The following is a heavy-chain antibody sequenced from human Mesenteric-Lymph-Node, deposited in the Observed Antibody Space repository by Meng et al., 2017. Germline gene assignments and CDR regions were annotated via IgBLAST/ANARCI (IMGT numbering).Heavy chain of an antibody. J-gene: IGHJ4*02. CDR3: ARMGRGWYFDY. CDR1: GDSLTSYS. Sequence: VQRVDTGSGLRKPGTSVKVSCRASGDSLTSYSFHWVRQVPGQGFEWMGWINTKSGKATFAQGFTGRFDLSLDTSLSTTYLQISSLKAEDTAVYYCARMGRGWYFDYWGQGSLVTVSS. D-gene: IGHD6-19*01. CDR2: INTKSGKA. V-gene: IGHV7-4-1*02.